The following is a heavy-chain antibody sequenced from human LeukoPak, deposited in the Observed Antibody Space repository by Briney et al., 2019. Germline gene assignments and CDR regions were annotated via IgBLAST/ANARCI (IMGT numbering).Heavy chain of an antibody. Sequence: PGGTLRLSCAASGFTFRAYGMSWVRQAPGKGLEWVANINKDGSEKDYVDSVKGRFTISRDNAKNSLYLQMNTLRAEDTAVYFCLRLRYTYGKNFDYWGEGALVTVSS. CDR2: INKDGSEK. CDR3: LRLRYTYGKNFDY. CDR1: GFTFRAYG. J-gene: IGHJ4*02. D-gene: IGHD5-18*01. V-gene: IGHV3-7*01.